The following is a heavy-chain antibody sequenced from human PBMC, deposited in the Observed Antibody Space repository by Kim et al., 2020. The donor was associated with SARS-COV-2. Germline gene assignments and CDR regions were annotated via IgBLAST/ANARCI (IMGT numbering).Heavy chain of an antibody. D-gene: IGHD1-26*01. V-gene: IGHV1-69*04. Sequence: NYAHKFQGRVTITADKSTSTAYMELSSLRSEDTAVYYCARDLGGGSYYPNWGQGTLVTVSS. CDR3: ARDLGGGSYYPN. J-gene: IGHJ4*02.